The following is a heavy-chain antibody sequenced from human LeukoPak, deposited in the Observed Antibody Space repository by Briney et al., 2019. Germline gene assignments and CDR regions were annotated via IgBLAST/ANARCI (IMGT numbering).Heavy chain of an antibody. V-gene: IGHV3-30-3*01. D-gene: IGHD3-3*01. J-gene: IGHJ4*02. Sequence: PGGSLRLSCAASGFTFKTYAMHWVRQAPGKGLEWVAVMSYDGSDIHYTDSVKGRFTISRDNSRNTLYLQMSNLRTEDTAVYYCARDALGVIDYWGQGTLVTVSS. CDR2: MSYDGSDI. CDR3: ARDALGVIDY. CDR1: GFTFKTYA.